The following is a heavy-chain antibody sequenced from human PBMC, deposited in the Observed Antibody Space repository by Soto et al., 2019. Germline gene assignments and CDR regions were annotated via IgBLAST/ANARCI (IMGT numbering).Heavy chain of an antibody. CDR3: AREAVADAFDI. CDR1: GFTFSSYD. V-gene: IGHV3-13*01. Sequence: GESLKISCAASGFTFSSYDMHWVRQATGKGLEWVSAIGTAGDTYYPGSVKGRFTISRENAKNSLYLQMNGLRAGDTAVYYCAREAVADAFDIWGQGTMVTVSS. D-gene: IGHD6-19*01. CDR2: IGTAGDT. J-gene: IGHJ3*02.